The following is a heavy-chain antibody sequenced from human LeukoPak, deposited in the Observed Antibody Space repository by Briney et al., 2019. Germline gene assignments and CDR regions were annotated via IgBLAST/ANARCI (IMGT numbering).Heavy chain of an antibody. CDR2: ISSSSSTI. Sequence: GGSLRLSCAASGFTFSSYSMLWVRQAPGKGREGVSYISSSSSTIYYAYSVKGPFTISRDNAKNSLYLQMNTLRAEDTAVYYCASSVAGTRYFDYWGQGTLVTVSS. CDR1: GFTFSSYS. CDR3: ASSVAGTRYFDY. D-gene: IGHD6-19*01. V-gene: IGHV3-48*01. J-gene: IGHJ4*02.